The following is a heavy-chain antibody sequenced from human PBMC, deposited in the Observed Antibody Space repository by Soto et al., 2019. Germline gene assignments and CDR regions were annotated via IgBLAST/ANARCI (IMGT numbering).Heavy chain of an antibody. V-gene: IGHV1-69*13. Sequence: SVKVSCKASGGTFSSYAISWVRQAPGQGLEWMGGIIPIFGTANYAQKFQGRVTITADESTSTAYMELSSLRSEDTAVYYCASSAHVDTAMYWFDPWGQGTLVTVSS. CDR2: IIPIFGTA. D-gene: IGHD5-18*01. CDR3: ASSAHVDTAMYWFDP. CDR1: GGTFSSYA. J-gene: IGHJ5*02.